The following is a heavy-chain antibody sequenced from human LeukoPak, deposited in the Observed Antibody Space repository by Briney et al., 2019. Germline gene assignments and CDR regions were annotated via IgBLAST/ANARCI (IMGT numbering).Heavy chain of an antibody. D-gene: IGHD4/OR15-4a*01. CDR3: ARALYDYGAEGVVDY. J-gene: IGHJ4*02. CDR1: GYTFTGYY. V-gene: IGHV1-8*02. Sequence: ASVKVSCKASGYTFTGYYMHWVRQAPGQGLEWMGWINPNSGNTGYAQKFQGRVTMTRNTSISTAYMELSSLRSEDTAVYYCARALYDYGAEGVVDYWGQGTLVTVSS. CDR2: INPNSGNT.